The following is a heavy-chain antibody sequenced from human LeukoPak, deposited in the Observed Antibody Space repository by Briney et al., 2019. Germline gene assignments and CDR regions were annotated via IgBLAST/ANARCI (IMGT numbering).Heavy chain of an antibody. D-gene: IGHD2-15*01. CDR3: VREILYCSGGSCYRGPFDN. CDR1: GGSISGYY. J-gene: IGHJ4*02. Sequence: SETLSLTCIVSGGSISGYYWTWIRQPPGKGLEWIGYIYYTGRINYNPSLKSRVTISVDTSKNQFSLKLSSVTAADTAVYYCVREILYCSGGSCYRGPFDNWGQGTLVTVSA. V-gene: IGHV4-59*12. CDR2: IYYTGRI.